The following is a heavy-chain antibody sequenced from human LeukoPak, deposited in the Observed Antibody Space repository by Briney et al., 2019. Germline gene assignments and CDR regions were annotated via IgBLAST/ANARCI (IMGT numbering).Heavy chain of an antibody. CDR2: IYSGGST. D-gene: IGHD5-24*01. V-gene: IGHV3-66*01. J-gene: IGHJ4*02. CDR1: GFTVSSNY. Sequence: GGSLRLSCAASGFTVSSNYMSWVRQAPGKGLEWVSVIYSGGSTYYADSVKGRFTISRDNSKNTLYLQMNSLRAEDTAVYYCARVEMATMGPVEDYWGQGTLVTVSS. CDR3: ARVEMATMGPVEDY.